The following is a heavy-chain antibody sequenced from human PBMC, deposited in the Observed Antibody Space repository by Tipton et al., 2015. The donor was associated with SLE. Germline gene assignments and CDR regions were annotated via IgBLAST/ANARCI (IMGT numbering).Heavy chain of an antibody. CDR1: GGSISSNY. Sequence: TLSLTCSVSGGSISSNYWSWVRQPPGKGLEWIGYIYYSGSTYYNPSLKSRVTISVDTSKNQFSLKLSSVTAADTAVYYCARSPLDIVVVAATGFDYWGQGTLVTVSS. J-gene: IGHJ4*02. CDR2: IYYSGST. CDR3: ARSPLDIVVVAATGFDY. D-gene: IGHD2-15*01. V-gene: IGHV4-59*06.